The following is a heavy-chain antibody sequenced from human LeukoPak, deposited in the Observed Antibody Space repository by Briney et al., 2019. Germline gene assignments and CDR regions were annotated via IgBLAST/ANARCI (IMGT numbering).Heavy chain of an antibody. CDR3: ARDVEGGTFDI. J-gene: IGHJ3*02. D-gene: IGHD3-16*01. V-gene: IGHV3-7*05. CDR1: GVTFSRFL. CDR2: IDQSGGRN. Sequence: GGSLRLSCAASGVTFSRFLMNWVRQAPGRGLEWVANIDQSGGRNNYVDSVKGRFTISRDNAKNSLFLEMSSLRADDTAVYFCARDVEGGTFDIWGQGTTVTVSS.